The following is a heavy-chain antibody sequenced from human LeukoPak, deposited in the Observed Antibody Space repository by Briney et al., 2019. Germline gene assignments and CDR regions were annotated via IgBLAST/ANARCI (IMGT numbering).Heavy chain of an antibody. CDR1: GFTFSDFA. J-gene: IGHJ4*02. V-gene: IGHV3-30*18. CDR2: VSYDSTNK. CDR3: AKDPNGFHC. Sequence: PGGSLRLSCVTSGFTFSDFAMHWVRQAPGKGLEWVAFVSYDSTNKFYADSVKGRFTIARDKSKNTLYLQVNSLRGDDTAVYHCAKDPNGFHCWGKETLVALSS.